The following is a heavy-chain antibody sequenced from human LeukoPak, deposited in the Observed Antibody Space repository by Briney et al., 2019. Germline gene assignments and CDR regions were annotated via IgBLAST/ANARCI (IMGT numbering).Heavy chain of an antibody. Sequence: ASVKVSCKVSGYTLTELSMHWVRQAPGKGLELMGGFDPEDGETVYAQKFQGRVTMTEDTSTDTAYMELSSLRSEDTAVYYCATDIVATMGPKRFDYWGQGTLVTVSS. CDR2: FDPEDGET. CDR3: ATDIVATMGPKRFDY. D-gene: IGHD5-12*01. J-gene: IGHJ4*02. V-gene: IGHV1-24*01. CDR1: GYTLTELS.